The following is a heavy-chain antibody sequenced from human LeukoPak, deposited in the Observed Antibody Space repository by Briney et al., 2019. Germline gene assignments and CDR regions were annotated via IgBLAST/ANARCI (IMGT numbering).Heavy chain of an antibody. D-gene: IGHD6-13*01. CDR3: AKYRSAWSFDY. CDR2: IWSDGSTK. V-gene: IGHV3-33*06. Sequence: PGRSLRLSCAASGFTFSSYGMHWVRQAPGKGLEWVAVIWSDGSTKYYADSVKGRFTISRDNSKNTLYLQMNSLRAEDTAVYYCAKYRSAWSFDYWGQGTLVTVSS. J-gene: IGHJ4*02. CDR1: GFTFSSYG.